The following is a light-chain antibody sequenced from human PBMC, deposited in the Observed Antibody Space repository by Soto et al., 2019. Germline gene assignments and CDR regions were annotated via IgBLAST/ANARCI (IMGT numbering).Light chain of an antibody. CDR1: QNVLSN. CDR3: QQCISWPRT. J-gene: IGKJ1*01. Sequence: EITLTQSPGTLSVSPGESATLSCRASQNVLSNLAWYQQKPGQAPRLLIYGASTRATDIPARFSGSGSGTQFTLTIGSLQSEDFAIYYCQQCISWPRTFGQGTRVEI. V-gene: IGKV3-15*01. CDR2: GAS.